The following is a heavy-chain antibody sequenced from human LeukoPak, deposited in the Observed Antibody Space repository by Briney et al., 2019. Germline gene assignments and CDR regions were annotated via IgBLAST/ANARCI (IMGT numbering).Heavy chain of an antibody. CDR2: INPSGGST. D-gene: IGHD1-26*01. CDR1: GYTFTSYY. J-gene: IGHJ6*02. Sequence: ASVKVSCKASGYTFTSYYMHWVRQAPGQGLEWMGLINPSGGSTSYAQKFQGRVTMTRDTSTSTVYMELSSLRSEDTAVYYCSRDPVGATLYYYYGMDVWGQGTTFTVSS. V-gene: IGHV1-46*03. CDR3: SRDPVGATLYYYYGMDV.